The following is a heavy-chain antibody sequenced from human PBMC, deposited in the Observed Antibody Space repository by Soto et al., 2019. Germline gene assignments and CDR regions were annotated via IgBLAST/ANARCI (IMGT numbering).Heavy chain of an antibody. CDR2: ISGSGGST. CDR1: GFTFSSYA. CDR3: AKDLRYFDWLLPSFDY. Sequence: GGSLRLSCAASGFTFSSYAMSWVRQAPGKGLEWVSAISGSGGSTYYADSVKGRFTISRDNSKNTLYLQMNSLRAEDTAVYYCAKDLRYFDWLLPSFDYWGQVTLVTVSS. J-gene: IGHJ4*02. V-gene: IGHV3-23*01. D-gene: IGHD3-9*01.